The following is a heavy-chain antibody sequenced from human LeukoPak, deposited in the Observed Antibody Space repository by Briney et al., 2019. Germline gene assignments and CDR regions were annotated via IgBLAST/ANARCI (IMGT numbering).Heavy chain of an antibody. CDR3: TTLPGSSVRPDVLDY. CDR2: IKSKTDGGTT. CDR1: GFTFSKYA. V-gene: IGHV3-15*01. Sequence: GGSLRLSCAASGFTFSKYAIHWVRQAPGKGLEWVGRIKSKTDGGTTDYAAPVKGRFTISRDDSKNTLYLQMNSLKTEDTAVYYCTTLPGSSVRPDVLDYWGQGTLVTVSS. D-gene: IGHD6-13*01. J-gene: IGHJ4*02.